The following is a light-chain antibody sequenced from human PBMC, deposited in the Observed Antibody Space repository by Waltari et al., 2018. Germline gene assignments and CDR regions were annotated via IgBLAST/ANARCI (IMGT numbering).Light chain of an antibody. J-gene: IGLJ2*01. CDR2: LNSDGSH. CDR3: QTWGTGIHVV. Sequence: QLVLTQSPSASASLGASVKLTCTLSSGHSSSAIAWHQQQPEKGPRSLMKLNSDGSHSKGAGIPDRFSGSSSGAERYLTISSLQSEDEADYYCQTWGTGIHVVFGGGTKLTVL. CDR1: SGHSSSA. V-gene: IGLV4-69*01.